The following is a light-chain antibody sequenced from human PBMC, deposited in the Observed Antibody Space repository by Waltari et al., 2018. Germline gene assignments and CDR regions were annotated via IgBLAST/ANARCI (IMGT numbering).Light chain of an antibody. J-gene: IGKJ1*01. V-gene: IGKV3-20*01. CDR3: QHYVRLPAT. CDR2: GSS. Sequence: EIVLTQSPGTLSLLPGERATLPCRASQSVSRSLAWYQQKPGQAPRLLIYGSSSRATGIPDRFIGSGSGTDFSLTINRLEPEDFAVYYCQHYVRLPATFGQGTKVDIK. CDR1: QSVSRS.